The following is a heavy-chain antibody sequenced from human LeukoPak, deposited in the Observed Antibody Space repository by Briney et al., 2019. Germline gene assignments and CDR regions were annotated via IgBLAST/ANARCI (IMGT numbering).Heavy chain of an antibody. Sequence: ASVKVSCKASGYTFTSYDINWVRQATGQGLEWIGWMNPNSGNTGYAQKFQGRVTMTRNTSISTTYMELSRLRSEDTAVYYCARRKITLVRGLPSTYYYGMDVWGQGTTVTVSS. J-gene: IGHJ6*02. D-gene: IGHD3-10*01. CDR1: GYTFTSYD. CDR2: MNPNSGNT. V-gene: IGHV1-8*01. CDR3: ARRKITLVRGLPSTYYYGMDV.